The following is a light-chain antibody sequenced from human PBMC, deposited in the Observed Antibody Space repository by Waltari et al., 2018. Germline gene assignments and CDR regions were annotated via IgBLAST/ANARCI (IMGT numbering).Light chain of an antibody. CDR2: SAS. Sequence: DIVMTQSPDSLAVSLGERATINCKSSQNILYSSHNKTYLAWFQQKTGQPPKLLIYSASTRESGVPERFSGSGYGTDFTLTINSLQAEDVAVYYCQQYYSAPITFGQGTRLEIK. CDR3: QQYYSAPIT. V-gene: IGKV4-1*01. J-gene: IGKJ5*01. CDR1: QNILYSSHNKTY.